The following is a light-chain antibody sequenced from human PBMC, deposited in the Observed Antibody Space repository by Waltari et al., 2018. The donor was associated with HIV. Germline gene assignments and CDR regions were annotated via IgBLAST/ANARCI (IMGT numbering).Light chain of an antibody. V-gene: IGLV1-51*01. CDR3: GTCDSSLSAGV. Sequence: QSVLTQPPSVSAAPGQKVTISCSGSSSNIGNNYVSWYHEHPGTAPKLLISDSKKRPSGIPDRVAGSKLGTSSTLGIAGVQAGYEADYYCGTCDSSLSAGVFGGGTKLTVL. CDR2: DSK. J-gene: IGLJ2*01. CDR1: SSNIGNNY.